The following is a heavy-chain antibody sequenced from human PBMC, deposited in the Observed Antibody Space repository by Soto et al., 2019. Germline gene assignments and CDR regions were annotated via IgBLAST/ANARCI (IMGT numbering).Heavy chain of an antibody. J-gene: IGHJ4*02. D-gene: IGHD3-22*01. V-gene: IGHV1-58*01. Sequence: SVKVSCKASGFTFTSSAVQWVRQARGQRLEWIGWIVVGSGNTNYAQKFQERVTITRDMSTSTAYMELSSLRAEDTAVYYCANCYYDSSGYYPPPFDYWGQGTLVTVSS. CDR3: ANCYYDSSGYYPPPFDY. CDR2: IVVGSGNT. CDR1: GFTFTSSA.